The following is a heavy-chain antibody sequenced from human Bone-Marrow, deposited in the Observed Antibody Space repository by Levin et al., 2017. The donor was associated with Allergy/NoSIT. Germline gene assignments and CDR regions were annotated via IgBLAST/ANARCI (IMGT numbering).Heavy chain of an antibody. CDR3: ASPYCGGDCPIY. V-gene: IGHV3-7*01. J-gene: IGHJ4*02. D-gene: IGHD2-21*02. Sequence: PGGSLRLSCAASGFSFSTYYMTWVRQAPGKGLEWVANIKEDGTETYYVDSVKGRFTVSRDNAKKLLYLQLNSLRVEDTAVYYCASPYCGGDCPIYWGQGTLVTVSS. CDR1: GFSFSTYY. CDR2: IKEDGTET.